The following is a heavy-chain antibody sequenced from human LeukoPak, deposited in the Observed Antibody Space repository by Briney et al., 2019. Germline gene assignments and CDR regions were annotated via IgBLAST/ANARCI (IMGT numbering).Heavy chain of an antibody. Sequence: SETLSLTCTVSGGSISSYYWTWIRQPPGKGLEWIGYIYYTGSTKYNPSLKSRVTISVDTSKNQFSLNLSSLTAADTTVYYCTRRRAVPGFYYFDYWGQGTLVTVSS. J-gene: IGHJ4*02. CDR3: TRRRAVPGFYYFDY. CDR1: GGSISSYY. D-gene: IGHD2/OR15-2a*01. CDR2: IYYTGST. V-gene: IGHV4-59*08.